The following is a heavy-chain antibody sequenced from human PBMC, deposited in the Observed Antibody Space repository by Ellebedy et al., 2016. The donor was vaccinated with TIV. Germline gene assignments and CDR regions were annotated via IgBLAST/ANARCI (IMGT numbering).Heavy chain of an antibody. V-gene: IGHV1-18*04. D-gene: IGHD1-1*01. CDR2: ISAYNINT. CDR1: GYTFSSYG. Sequence: AASVKVSCKASGYTFSSYGISWVRQAPGQGLEWMGWISAYNINTNYAQKLQGRVTMTTDTSTSTAYMALRRLRFDDTAVYYCARAGTTPYFDYWGQGTLVTVSS. CDR3: ARAGTTPYFDY. J-gene: IGHJ4*02.